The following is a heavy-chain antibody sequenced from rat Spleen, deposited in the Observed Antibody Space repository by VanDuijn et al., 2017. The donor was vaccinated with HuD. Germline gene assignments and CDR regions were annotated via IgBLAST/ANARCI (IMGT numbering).Heavy chain of an antibody. Sequence: QVQLKESGPGLVQPSQTLSLTCTVSGFSLISNSVHWIRQPPGKGLEWMGGIWGDGSTDYNSSVKSRLSISRDTSKSQVFLKMNSLQTEDTAMYFCARNRDTTPFAYWGQGTLVTVSS. CDR1: GFSLISNS. CDR2: IWGDGST. V-gene: IGHV2-1*01. D-gene: IGHD1-1*01. CDR3: ARNRDTTPFAY. J-gene: IGHJ3*01.